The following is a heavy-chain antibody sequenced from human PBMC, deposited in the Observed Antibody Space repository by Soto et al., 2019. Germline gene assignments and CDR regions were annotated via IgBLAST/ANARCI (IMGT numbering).Heavy chain of an antibody. V-gene: IGHV5-51*01. CDR3: ARLGDPSSSLVRDYYYYYGMDV. Sequence: GESLKISCKGSGYSFTSYWIGWVRQMPGKGLEWMGIIYPGDSDTRYSPSFQGQVTISADKSISTAYLQWSSLKASDTAMYYCARLGDPSSSLVRDYYYYYGMDVWGQGTTVTVSS. CDR2: IYPGDSDT. J-gene: IGHJ6*02. D-gene: IGHD6-13*01. CDR1: GYSFTSYW.